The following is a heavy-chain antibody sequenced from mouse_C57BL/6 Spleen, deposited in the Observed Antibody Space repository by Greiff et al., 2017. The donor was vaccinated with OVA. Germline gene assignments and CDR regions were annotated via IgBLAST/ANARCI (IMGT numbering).Heavy chain of an antibody. J-gene: IGHJ4*01. CDR3: TGDSDYGSSYGYAMDY. V-gene: IGHV1-5*01. D-gene: IGHD1-1*01. Sequence: VQLKESGTVLARPGASVKMSCKTSGYTFTSYWMHWVKQRPGQGLEWIGAIYPGNSDTSYNQKFKGKAKLTAVTSASTAYMELSSLTNEDSAVYYCTGDSDYGSSYGYAMDYWGQGTSVTVSS. CDR1: GYTFTSYW. CDR2: IYPGNSDT.